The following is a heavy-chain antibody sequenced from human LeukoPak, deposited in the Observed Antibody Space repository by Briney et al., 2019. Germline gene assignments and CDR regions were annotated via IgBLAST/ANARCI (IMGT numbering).Heavy chain of an antibody. V-gene: IGHV3-21*01. CDR1: GFTFSSYS. CDR2: ISSSSSYI. J-gene: IGHJ4*02. Sequence: GGSLRLSCAASGFTFSSYSMNWVRQAPGKGLEWVSSISSSSSYIYYADSVKGRFTISRDNAKNSLYLQMNSLRAEDTAVYYCARGNHYYDSSGYYDYWGQGTLVTVSS. D-gene: IGHD3-22*01. CDR3: ARGNHYYDSSGYYDY.